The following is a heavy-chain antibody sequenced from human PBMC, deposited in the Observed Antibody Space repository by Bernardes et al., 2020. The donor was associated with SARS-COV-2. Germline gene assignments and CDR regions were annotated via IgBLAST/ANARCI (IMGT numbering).Heavy chain of an antibody. CDR3: TRDLSGQYSGYDYGGDY. D-gene: IGHD5-12*01. V-gene: IGHV3-49*04. CDR2: IRSKAYGGTT. Sequence: GGSLRLSCTASGFTFGDYAMSWVRQAPGKGLEWVGFIRSKAYGGTTEYAASVKGRFTISRDDSKSIAYLQMNSLKTEDTAVYYCTRDLSGQYSGYDYGGDYWGQGTLVTVSS. J-gene: IGHJ4*02. CDR1: GFTFGDYA.